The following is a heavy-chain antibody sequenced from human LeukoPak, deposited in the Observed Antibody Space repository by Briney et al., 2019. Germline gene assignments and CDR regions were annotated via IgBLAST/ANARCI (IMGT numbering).Heavy chain of an antibody. Sequence: GGSLRLSCAASGFTFISWVMTWVRQAPGKGLEWVSAISGSGGNTDYADSVKGRFTISRDNSKNTLYLQMNSLRAEDTAVYYCARAYGFTDYWGQGTLVTVSS. CDR1: GFTFISWV. J-gene: IGHJ4*02. D-gene: IGHD3-10*01. CDR3: ARAYGFTDY. CDR2: ISGSGGNT. V-gene: IGHV3-23*01.